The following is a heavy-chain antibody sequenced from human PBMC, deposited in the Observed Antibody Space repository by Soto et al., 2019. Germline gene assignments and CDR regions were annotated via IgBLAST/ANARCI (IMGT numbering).Heavy chain of an antibody. D-gene: IGHD3-10*01. CDR3: AKGYYYGSGSYYNAEPFDY. Sequence: EVQLVESGGGLVQPGGSLRLSCAASEFTFSTYWIHWVRQAPGKGLEWVSAISGSGGSTYYADSVKGRFTISRDNSKNTLYLQMNSLRAEDTAVYYCAKGYYYGSGSYYNAEPFDYWGQGTLVTVSS. CDR1: EFTFSTYW. CDR2: ISGSGGST. V-gene: IGHV3-23*04. J-gene: IGHJ4*02.